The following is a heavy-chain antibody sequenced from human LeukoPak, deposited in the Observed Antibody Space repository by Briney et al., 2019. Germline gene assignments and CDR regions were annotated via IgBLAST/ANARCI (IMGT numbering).Heavy chain of an antibody. CDR1: GGSINTDHPS. J-gene: IGHJ4*02. V-gene: IGHV4-39*01. D-gene: IGHD3-10*01. CDR2: ILYSGAT. Sequence: SETLSLTCTVSGGSINTDHPSWGWLRQSPGKGLQWIGSILYSGATYYNPSLESRVTISVDLSKTQLSLKLASVTAADTAVYCARHLSGKTDYWGQGILITVSS. CDR3: ARHLSGKTDY.